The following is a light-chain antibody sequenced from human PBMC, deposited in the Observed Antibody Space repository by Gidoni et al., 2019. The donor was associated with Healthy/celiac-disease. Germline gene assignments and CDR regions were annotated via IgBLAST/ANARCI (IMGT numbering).Light chain of an antibody. CDR2: DAS. V-gene: IGKV3-11*01. CDR1: QSVRSY. CDR3: QQRSNWQT. Sequence: EIVLTQSPATLSLSPGERATLSCRASQSVRSYLDWYQQKPGQAPRHLIYDASNRATGIPARFSGSGYGTDFTLTISSLEPEDFAGYYCQQRSNWQTFGGGTKVEIK. J-gene: IGKJ4*01.